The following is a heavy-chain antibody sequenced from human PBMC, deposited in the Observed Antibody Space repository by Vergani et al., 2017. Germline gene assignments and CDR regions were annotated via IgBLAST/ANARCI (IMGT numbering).Heavy chain of an antibody. CDR1: GGTFSSYA. V-gene: IGHV1-69*18. D-gene: IGHD2-15*01. CDR3: AQGRGYWQGDYYYGMDV. J-gene: IGHJ6*02. CDR2: IIPIFGTA. Sequence: QVQLVQSGAEVKKPGSSVKVSCKASGGTFSSYAISWVRQAPGQGLEWMGRIIPIFGTANYAQKFQGRVTITADESTSTAYMELSSLRSEDTAVYYCAQGRGYWQGDYYYGMDVWGQGTTVTVSS.